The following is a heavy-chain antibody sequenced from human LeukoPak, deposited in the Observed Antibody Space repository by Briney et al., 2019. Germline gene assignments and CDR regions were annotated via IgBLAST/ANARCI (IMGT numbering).Heavy chain of an antibody. V-gene: IGHV3-30-3*01. J-gene: IGHJ4*02. Sequence: QAGGSLRLSCAASGFTFSSYAMHWVRQAPGKGLEWVAVISYDGSNKYYADSVKGRFTISRDNSKNTLYLQMNSLRAEDTALYYCAKDGPGGGYDLHYWGQGTQVTVSS. CDR1: GFTFSSYA. CDR2: ISYDGSNK. CDR3: AKDGPGGGYDLHY. D-gene: IGHD5-12*01.